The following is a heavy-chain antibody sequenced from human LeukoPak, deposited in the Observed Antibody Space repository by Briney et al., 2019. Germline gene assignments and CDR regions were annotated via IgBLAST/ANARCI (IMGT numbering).Heavy chain of an antibody. D-gene: IGHD3-10*01. V-gene: IGHV3-7*01. CDR2: IKQDGSEK. CDR3: ARVNYYGSGSYYN. CDR1: GFTFSSYW. J-gene: IGHJ4*02. Sequence: GGSLRHSCAASGFTFSSYWMSWVRQAPGKGLEWVANIKQDGSEKYYVDSVKGRFTISRDNAKNSLYLQMNSLRAEDTAVYYCARVNYYGSGSYYNWGQGTLVTVSS.